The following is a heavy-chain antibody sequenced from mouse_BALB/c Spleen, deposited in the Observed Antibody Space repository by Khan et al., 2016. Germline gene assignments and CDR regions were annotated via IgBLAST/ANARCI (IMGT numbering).Heavy chain of an antibody. CDR2: INPNNGCS. V-gene: IGHV1-18*01. CDR3: LRDAMDY. Sequence: VQLKQSGPDLVKPGASVKISCKASGYSFTGYYMYWVKQSHEKSLEWIGRINPNNGCSYSNQKFKGKAILTVDKSSSTAYMELRSLTSEDSAVYYCLRDAMDYWGQGTSVTVSS. D-gene: IGHD1-1*01. CDR1: GYSFTGYY. J-gene: IGHJ4*01.